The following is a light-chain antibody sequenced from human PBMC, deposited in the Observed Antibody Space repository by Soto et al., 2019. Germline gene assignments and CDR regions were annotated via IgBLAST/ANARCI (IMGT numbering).Light chain of an antibody. CDR1: QSVSSN. Sequence: EIVMTQSPATLSVSPGERATLSCRTSQSVSSNLAWYQQKPGQAPRLLIYGASSRATGIPDRFSGSGSGTDFTLTISRLEPEDFAVYYCQQHNNWPLTFGGGSKVDIK. CDR3: QQHNNWPLT. V-gene: IGKV3D-15*01. CDR2: GAS. J-gene: IGKJ4*01.